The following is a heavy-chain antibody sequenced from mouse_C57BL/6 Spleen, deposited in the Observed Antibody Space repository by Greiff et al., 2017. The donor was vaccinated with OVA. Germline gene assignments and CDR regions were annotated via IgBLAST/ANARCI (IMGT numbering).Heavy chain of an antibody. D-gene: IGHD1-1*01. CDR2: IDPSDSYT. CDR3: ARPVITTSRGGCFDY. V-gene: IGHV1-69*01. CDR1: GYTFPSYW. Sequence: QVQLQQPGAELVMPGASVKLSCKASGYTFPSYWMHWVKQRPGQGLEWIGEIDPSDSYTNYNQKFKGKSTLTVDKSSSTAYMQLSSLTSEDAAVYYGARPVITTSRGGCFDYWGQGTTLTVSS. J-gene: IGHJ2*01.